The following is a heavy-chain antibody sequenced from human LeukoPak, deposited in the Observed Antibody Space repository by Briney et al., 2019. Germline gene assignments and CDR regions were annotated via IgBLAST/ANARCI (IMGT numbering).Heavy chain of an antibody. V-gene: IGHV3-15*01. CDR2: IKSKTDGGTT. CDR3: AKVIGPYYYDSSGPGDYFDY. CDR1: GFTFSNAW. D-gene: IGHD3-22*01. J-gene: IGHJ4*02. Sequence: GGSLRLSCAASGFTFSNAWMSWVRQAPGKGLEWVGRIKSKTDGGTTDYAAPVKGRFTISRDNSKNTLYLQMNSLRAEDTAVYYCAKVIGPYYYDSSGPGDYFDYWGQGTLVTVSS.